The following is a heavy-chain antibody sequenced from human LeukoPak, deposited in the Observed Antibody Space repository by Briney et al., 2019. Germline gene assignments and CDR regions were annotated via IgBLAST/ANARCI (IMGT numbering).Heavy chain of an antibody. D-gene: IGHD6-13*01. CDR3: ARDRYNSSWSYYYYYYYMDV. V-gene: IGHV3-7*01. J-gene: IGHJ6*03. Sequence: PGGSLRLSCAASGFTFSSYWMSWVRQAPGKGLEWVANIKQDGSEKYYVDSVKGRFTISRDNAKNSLYLQMNSLRAEDTAVYYCARDRYNSSWSYYYYYYYMDVWGKGTTVTISS. CDR1: GFTFSSYW. CDR2: IKQDGSEK.